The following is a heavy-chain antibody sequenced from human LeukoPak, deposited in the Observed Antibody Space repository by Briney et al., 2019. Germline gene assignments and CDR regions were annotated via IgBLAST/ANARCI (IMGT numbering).Heavy chain of an antibody. CDR1: GGSFSGYY. CDR2: INHSGST. J-gene: IGHJ5*02. V-gene: IGHV4-34*01. Sequence: SETLSLTCAVYGGSFSGYYWSWIRQPPGKGLEWIGEINHSGSTNYNPSLKSRVTISVDTSKNQFSLKLSSVTAADTAVYYCARAGLSSPLDLLDPWGQGTLVTVSS. D-gene: IGHD2-2*01. CDR3: ARAGLSSPLDLLDP.